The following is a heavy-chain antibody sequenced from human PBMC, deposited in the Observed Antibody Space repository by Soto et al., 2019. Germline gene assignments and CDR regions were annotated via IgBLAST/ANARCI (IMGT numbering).Heavy chain of an antibody. CDR1: GYTFTGYY. D-gene: IGHD6-6*01. J-gene: IGHJ3*02. CDR3: ARSTRSSIAARTYDAFDI. Sequence: ASVKVSCKASGYTFTGYYMHWVRQAPGQGLEWMGWINPNSGGTNYAQKFQGWVTMTRDTSISTAYMELSRLRSDDTAVYYCARSTRSSIAARTYDAFDIWDQGTMVTVSS. CDR2: INPNSGGT. V-gene: IGHV1-2*04.